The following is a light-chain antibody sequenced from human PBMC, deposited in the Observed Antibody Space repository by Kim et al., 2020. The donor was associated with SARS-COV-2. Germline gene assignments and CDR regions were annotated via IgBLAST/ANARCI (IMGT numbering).Light chain of an antibody. CDR1: GSNIGTNT. V-gene: IGLV1-44*01. CDR2: GDN. Sequence: GQTVTISCSGSGSNIGTNTVNWYQQLPGTAPKLLIYGDNQRPSGVPDRFSGSKSGTSASLAISGLQSEDEADYYCVAWDDSLNGVVFGGGTQLTVL. J-gene: IGLJ2*01. CDR3: VAWDDSLNGVV.